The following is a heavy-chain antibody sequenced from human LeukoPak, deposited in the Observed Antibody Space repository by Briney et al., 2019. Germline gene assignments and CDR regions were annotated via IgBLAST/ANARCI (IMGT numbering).Heavy chain of an antibody. J-gene: IGHJ4*02. D-gene: IGHD3-9*01. CDR1: GFTFNSYA. CDR3: AKALLYYDILTGYFDY. Sequence: PGGSLRLSCAASGFTFNSYAMSWVRQAPGKGLEWVSAISGSGGSTYYADSVKGRFTISRDNSKNTLYLQMNSLRAEDTAVYYCAKALLYYDILTGYFDYWGQGTLVTVSS. V-gene: IGHV3-23*01. CDR2: ISGSGGST.